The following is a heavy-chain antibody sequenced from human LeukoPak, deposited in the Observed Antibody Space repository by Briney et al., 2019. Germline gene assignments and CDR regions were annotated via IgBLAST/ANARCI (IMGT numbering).Heavy chain of an antibody. V-gene: IGHV5-51*01. CDR3: ARPPYYDFWNGYYPGY. J-gene: IGHJ4*02. CDR2: IYPGDPDT. Sequence: GESLKISCKGSGYSFTSYWIGWVRQMPGKGLEWMGIIYPGDPDTRYSPSFQGQVTISADKSISTAYLQWSSLKASDTAMYYCARPPYYDFWNGYYPGYWGQGTLVTVSS. D-gene: IGHD3-3*01. CDR1: GYSFTSYW.